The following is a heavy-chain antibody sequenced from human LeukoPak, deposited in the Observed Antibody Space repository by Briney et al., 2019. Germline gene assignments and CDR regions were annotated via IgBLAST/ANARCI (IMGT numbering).Heavy chain of an antibody. CDR2: ISYDGSNK. J-gene: IGHJ4*02. CDR1: GFTFSSYA. D-gene: IGHD3-16*01. Sequence: QPGGSLRLSCAASGFTFSSYAMHWVRQAPGKGLEWVAVISYDGSNKYYADSVKGRFTISRDNSKNTLYLQMNSLRAEDTAVYYCAKDRHGGGFDYWGQGTLVTVSS. V-gene: IGHV3-30*04. CDR3: AKDRHGGGFDY.